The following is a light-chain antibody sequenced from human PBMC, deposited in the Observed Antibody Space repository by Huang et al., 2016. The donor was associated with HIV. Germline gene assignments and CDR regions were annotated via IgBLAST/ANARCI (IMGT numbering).Light chain of an antibody. Sequence: EIQMTQSPGTLSVSPGERVTLYCRASQSVGSSLAWFQHKPGQAPRLVIYGASSGSGTEFTLSINSLQSEDYAVYYCQEYSNMNTFGQGARLEIK. CDR2: GAS. CDR3: QEYSNMNT. J-gene: IGKJ2*01. CDR1: QSVGSS. V-gene: IGKV3-15*01.